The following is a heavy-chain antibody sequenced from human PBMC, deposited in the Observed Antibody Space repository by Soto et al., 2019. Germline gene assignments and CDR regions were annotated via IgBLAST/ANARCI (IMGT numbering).Heavy chain of an antibody. Sequence: GASVKVSCKASGYTFSSYYMHWVRQAPGQGLEWVGIINPSSGSTTYAQNFQGRVTMTRDTSTSTVHMELSSLRSEDTAVYCCARGSSSGYYFFDYWGQGTPVTVSS. CDR3: ARGSSSGYYFFDY. CDR1: GYTFSSYY. V-gene: IGHV1-46*01. J-gene: IGHJ4*02. CDR2: INPSSGST. D-gene: IGHD3-22*01.